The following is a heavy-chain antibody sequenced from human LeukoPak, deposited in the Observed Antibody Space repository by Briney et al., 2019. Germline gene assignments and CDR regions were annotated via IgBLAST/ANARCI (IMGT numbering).Heavy chain of an antibody. CDR2: ISSSGSTI. D-gene: IGHD2-8*01. CDR3: ARDDGYCTSGVCYSAFDY. V-gene: IGHV3-11*01. J-gene: IGHJ4*02. Sequence: GGSLRLSCAASGFTFSDYYMSWIRQAPGKGLEWVSYISSSGSTIYYADSVKGRFTISRDNAKNSLYLQMNSLRAEDTAVYYCARDDGYCTSGVCYSAFDYWGQGTLVTASS. CDR1: GFTFSDYY.